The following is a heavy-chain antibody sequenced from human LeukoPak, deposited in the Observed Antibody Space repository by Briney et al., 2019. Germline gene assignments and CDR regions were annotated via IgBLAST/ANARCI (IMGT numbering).Heavy chain of an antibody. Sequence: SQTLSLTCTVSGGSISSGSYYWSWIRQPAGKGLEWIGRIYTSGSTNYNPSLKSRVTISVDTSKNQFSLKLSSVTAADTAVYYCARAELVGATPNWFDPWGQGTLVTVSS. CDR2: IYTSGST. V-gene: IGHV4-61*02. J-gene: IGHJ5*02. CDR1: GGSISSGSYY. D-gene: IGHD1-26*01. CDR3: ARAELVGATPNWFDP.